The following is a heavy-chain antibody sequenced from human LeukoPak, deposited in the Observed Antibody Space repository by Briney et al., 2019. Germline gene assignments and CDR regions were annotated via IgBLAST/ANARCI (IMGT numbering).Heavy chain of an antibody. D-gene: IGHD2/OR15-2a*01. CDR3: ARAGYSNRWDGVDY. CDR2: IYPADSDT. V-gene: IGHV5-51*01. J-gene: IGHJ4*02. Sequence: GESLEISCKGSGYTFTNYWIGWVRQMPGKGLEWMGIIYPADSDTRYSPSFQGQVTISVDKSISTAYLQWSSLKASDTAMYYCARAGYSNRWDGVDYWGQGTLVTVSS. CDR1: GYTFTNYW.